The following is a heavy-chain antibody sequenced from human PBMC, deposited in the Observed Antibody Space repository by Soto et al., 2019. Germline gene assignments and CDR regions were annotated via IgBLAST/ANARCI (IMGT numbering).Heavy chain of an antibody. V-gene: IGHV3-53*01. CDR1: GFNVTNTY. Sequence: GGSLRLSCAVSGFNVTNTYMSWFRQAPGKGLEWVSVIYRGFSTFYADSVKGRFTVSRDDSKNTVSLQMNSLRAEDTAVYYCARDRSDSSRDDSFDIWGQGTMVTVSS. CDR2: IYRGFST. J-gene: IGHJ3*02. D-gene: IGHD6-6*01. CDR3: ARDRSDSSRDDSFDI.